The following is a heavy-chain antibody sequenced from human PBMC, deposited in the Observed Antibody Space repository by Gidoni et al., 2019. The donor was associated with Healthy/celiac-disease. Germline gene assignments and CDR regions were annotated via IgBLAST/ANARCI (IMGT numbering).Heavy chain of an antibody. D-gene: IGHD6-6*01. CDR2: IYYSGST. Sequence: QVQLQESGPGLVKPSETLSLTCTVSGGSISSYYWSWIRQPPGKGLEWIGYIYYSGSTNYNPSLKSRVTISVDTSKNQFSLKLSSVTAADTAVYYCARGSMAGARPLDYWGQGTLVTVSS. CDR1: GGSISSYY. CDR3: ARGSMAGARPLDY. J-gene: IGHJ4*02. V-gene: IGHV4-59*01.